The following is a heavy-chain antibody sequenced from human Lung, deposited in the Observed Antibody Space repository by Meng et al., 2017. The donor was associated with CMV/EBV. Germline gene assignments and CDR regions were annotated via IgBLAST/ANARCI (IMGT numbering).Heavy chain of an antibody. CDR3: ARDPPPDPGIAVAGFFDP. CDR1: GYTFTGYY. CDR2: INPSSGGT. J-gene: IGHJ5*02. V-gene: IGHV1-2*02. D-gene: IGHD6-19*01. Sequence: ASVKVSXKASGYTFTGYYMHWVRQAPGQGLEWMGWINPSSGGTNYAQKFQGRVTMTRDTSISTAYMELSRLRSDDTAVYYCARDPPPDPGIAVAGFFDPWGQGTLVTVSS.